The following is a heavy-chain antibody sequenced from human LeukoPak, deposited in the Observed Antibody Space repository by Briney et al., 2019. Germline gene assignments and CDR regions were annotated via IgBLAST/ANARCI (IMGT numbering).Heavy chain of an antibody. V-gene: IGHV4-31*03. CDR2: IYYSGST. CDR1: GGSISSGGYY. CDR3: AREAAAGQDGWFDP. Sequence: SETLSLTCTVSGGSISSGGYYWSWIRQHPGKGLEWIGYIYYSGSTYYNPSLKSRVTISVDTSKSQFSLKLSSVTAADTAVYYCAREAAAGQDGWFDPWGQGTLVTVSS. J-gene: IGHJ5*02. D-gene: IGHD6-13*01.